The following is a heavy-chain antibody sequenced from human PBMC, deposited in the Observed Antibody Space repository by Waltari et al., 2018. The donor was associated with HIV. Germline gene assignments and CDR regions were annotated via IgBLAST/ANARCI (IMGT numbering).Heavy chain of an antibody. V-gene: IGHV3-74*01. CDR3: ARASHYIEFSTFDGDYYFDF. J-gene: IGHJ4*02. CDR2: INSDGSSR. D-gene: IGHD3-3*02. Sequence: VQLVESGGGSIKTGGSLRLSCAASGFSVSNHWMDWVRQGPGKGLVWVARINSDGSSRNYADAVKGRFVISRDNARNTVYLQLNNLKVEDTAVYFCARASHYIEFSTFDGDYYFDFWGRGTRVTVSS. CDR1: GFSVSNHW.